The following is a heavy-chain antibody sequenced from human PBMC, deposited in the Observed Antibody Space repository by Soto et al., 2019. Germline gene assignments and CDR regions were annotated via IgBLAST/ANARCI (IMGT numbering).Heavy chain of an antibody. J-gene: IGHJ4*02. CDR1: GGSISNFY. V-gene: IGHV4-59*01. CDR2: INYSGST. D-gene: IGHD6-19*01. Sequence: QVQLQESGPGLVKPSETLSLTCTVSGGSISNFYWSWIRQPPGKGLEWIGYINYSGSTNYNPSLKSRVTMSVDTSKNQFSLKLSSVTAADTAVYSCARGIAVSGHYFDNWGQGTLFTVSS. CDR3: ARGIAVSGHYFDN.